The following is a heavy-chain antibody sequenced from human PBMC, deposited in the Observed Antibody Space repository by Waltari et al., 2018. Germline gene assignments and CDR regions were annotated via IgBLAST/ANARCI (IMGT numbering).Heavy chain of an antibody. V-gene: IGHV5-51*01. Sequence: EVQLVQSGAEVKKPGESLKISCTDSGYGFSGSWLAWVRQMPGKGLEWLGIIYPGDSDTRYSPSFEGQVTISADRSISTAYLQWNSLKASDTALYFCARSVSHIAAPHIWGQGTLVTVSS. CDR3: ARSVSHIAAPHI. CDR2: IYPGDSDT. J-gene: IGHJ4*01. D-gene: IGHD6-13*01. CDR1: GYGFSGSW.